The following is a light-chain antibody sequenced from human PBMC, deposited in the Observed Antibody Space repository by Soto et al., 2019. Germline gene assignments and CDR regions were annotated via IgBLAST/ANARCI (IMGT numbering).Light chain of an antibody. CDR2: EVS. CDR3: SSYKTSNTQV. V-gene: IGLV2-14*01. Sequence: QSALTQPASVSGSPGQSITISCTGTSSDVVTYNYVSWYQHRPGKAPKLMIYEVSYRPSGVSNRFSGSKSDNTASLTISGLQAEDEADYYCSSYKTSNTQVFGGGTKLTVL. J-gene: IGLJ2*01. CDR1: SSDVVTYNY.